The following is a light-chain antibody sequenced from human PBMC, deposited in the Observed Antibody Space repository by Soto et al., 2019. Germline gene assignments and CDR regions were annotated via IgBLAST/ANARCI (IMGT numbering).Light chain of an antibody. CDR2: AAS. CDR1: QDIRND. J-gene: IGKJ1*01. CDR3: QQNYNFPWT. V-gene: IGKV1-6*01. Sequence: AIQMTQFPSSLSASVRDIVTITHRASQDIRNDLGLYQQKPGKAPKLLIYAASSLQSEVPSRLSRSVSGTQFTSTVSSLQPEVVAPYYDQQNYNFPWTFCQGTKVE.